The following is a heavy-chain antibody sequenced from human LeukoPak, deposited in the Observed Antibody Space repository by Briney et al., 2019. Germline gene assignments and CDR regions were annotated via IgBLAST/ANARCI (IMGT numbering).Heavy chain of an antibody. CDR1: GGSISSYY. J-gene: IGHJ3*02. Sequence: PSETLSLTCSVSGGSISSYYWSWIRQPAGKGLEWIGRIYTSGSTNYNPSLKSRVTMSVDTSKNQLSLKLTSVTAADTAVYYCARTAFSDSSGYPRAFDIWGQGTTVTVSS. CDR2: IYTSGST. CDR3: ARTAFSDSSGYPRAFDI. D-gene: IGHD3-22*01. V-gene: IGHV4-4*07.